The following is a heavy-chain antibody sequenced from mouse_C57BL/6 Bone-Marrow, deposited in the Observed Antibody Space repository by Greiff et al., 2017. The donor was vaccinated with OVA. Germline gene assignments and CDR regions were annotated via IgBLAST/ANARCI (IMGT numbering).Heavy chain of an antibody. Sequence: EVQLVESGGGLVKPGGSLKLSCAASGFTFSSYAMSWVRQTPEKRLEWVATISDGGSYTYYPDNVKGRFTISRDNAKNNLYLQMSHLKSEDTAMYYCARGGLYYGNWWDYWGQGTTLTVSS. D-gene: IGHD2-1*01. CDR1: GFTFSSYA. V-gene: IGHV5-4*01. CDR3: ARGGLYYGNWWDY. J-gene: IGHJ2*01. CDR2: ISDGGSYT.